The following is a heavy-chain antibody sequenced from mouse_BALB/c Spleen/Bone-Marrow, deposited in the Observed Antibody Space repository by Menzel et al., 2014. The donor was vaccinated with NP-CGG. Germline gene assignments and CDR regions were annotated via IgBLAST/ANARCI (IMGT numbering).Heavy chain of an antibody. D-gene: IGHD1-1*01. V-gene: IGHV1-11*01. Sequence: QVQLQQSGAELASPGASVTLSCKASGYTFTDHIMNWVKKRPGQGLEWIGRIYPVSGETNYNQKFMGKATFSVDRSSSTVYMVLNRLTSEGPGVYYCGRENYGRSYAMDYWGQGTSVTVSS. CDR1: GYTFTDHI. J-gene: IGHJ4*01. CDR3: GRENYGRSYAMDY. CDR2: IYPVSGET.